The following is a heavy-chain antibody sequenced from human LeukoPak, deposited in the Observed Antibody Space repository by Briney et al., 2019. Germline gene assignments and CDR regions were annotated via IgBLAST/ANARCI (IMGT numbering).Heavy chain of an antibody. D-gene: IGHD3/OR15-3a*01. CDR2: ISASGGST. Sequence: GSLRLSCAASGFTFRSHDMSWVRQAPGKGLEWVSGISASGGSTFYADSVEGRFTISRDNSKNTLYLQMNGLRVEDTAVYYCVREGPRGLAFDIWGQGTMVTVSS. J-gene: IGHJ3*02. CDR1: GFTFRSHD. CDR3: VREGPRGLAFDI. V-gene: IGHV3-23*01.